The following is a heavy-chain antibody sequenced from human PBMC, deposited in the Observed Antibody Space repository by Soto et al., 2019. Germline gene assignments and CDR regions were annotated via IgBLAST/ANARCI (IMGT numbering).Heavy chain of an antibody. Sequence: QVQLQESGPGLVEPSQTLSLVCSVSGDPLSYGGYYWSWVHQSPGKALEWIGFVYHTGATYYHPSLESRVTMAVDMSKNEFSLKLTSVTAADTATYYCAREGHSSWEWLDPWGQGILVTVSS. CDR2: VYHTGAT. V-gene: IGHV4-31*03. CDR3: AREGHSSWEWLDP. CDR1: GDPLSYGGYY. D-gene: IGHD1-26*01. J-gene: IGHJ5*02.